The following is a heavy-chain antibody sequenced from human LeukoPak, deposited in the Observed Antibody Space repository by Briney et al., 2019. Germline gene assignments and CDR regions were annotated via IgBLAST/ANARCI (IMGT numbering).Heavy chain of an antibody. CDR2: ISGSGGST. D-gene: IGHD3-10*01. CDR1: GFTFSSYA. CDR3: AKAHRLLWFGELLFGY. V-gene: IGHV3-23*01. Sequence: GGSLRLSCAASGFTFSSYAMSWVRQAPGKGLEWVSAISGSGGSTYYADSVKGRFTISRDNSKNTLYLQMNSLRAEDTAVYCCAKAHRLLWFGELLFGYWGQGTLVTVSS. J-gene: IGHJ4*02.